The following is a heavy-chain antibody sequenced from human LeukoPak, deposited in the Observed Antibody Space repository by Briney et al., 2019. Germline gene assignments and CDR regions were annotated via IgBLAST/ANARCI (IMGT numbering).Heavy chain of an antibody. D-gene: IGHD3-10*01. Sequence: GGSLRLSCAASGFTFSSYEMNWVRQPPGKGLEWVSYISSSGSTIYYADSVKGRFTISRDNGKNSLYLQMNSLRAEDTAVYYCARSHYGSGIRWFDPWGQGNLVTVSS. CDR1: GFTFSSYE. V-gene: IGHV3-48*03. CDR2: ISSSGSTI. J-gene: IGHJ5*02. CDR3: ARSHYGSGIRWFDP.